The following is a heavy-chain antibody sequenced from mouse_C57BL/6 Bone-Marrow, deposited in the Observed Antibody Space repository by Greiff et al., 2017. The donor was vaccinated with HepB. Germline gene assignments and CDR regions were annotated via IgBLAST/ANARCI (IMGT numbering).Heavy chain of an antibody. CDR3: ARGYGYDDAMDY. D-gene: IGHD2-2*01. Sequence: QVQLQQPGAELVMPGASVKLSCKASGYTFTSYWMHWVKQRPGQGLEWIGEIDPSDSYTNYNQKFKGKSTLTVDKSSSTAYMQLSSLTSEDSAVYYCARGYGYDDAMDYWGQGTSVTVSS. CDR2: IDPSDSYT. J-gene: IGHJ4*01. CDR1: GYTFTSYW. V-gene: IGHV1-69*01.